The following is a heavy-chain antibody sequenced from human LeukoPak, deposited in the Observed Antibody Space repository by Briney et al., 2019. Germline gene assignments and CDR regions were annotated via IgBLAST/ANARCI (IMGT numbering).Heavy chain of an antibody. Sequence: GGSLRLSCAASGVTFSDYWMHWVRQAPGKGLVWVSHINTDGSNTNYAGSVKGRVTCSRDDAKNTLYLHMHSLRDDDTAVYYCARDQQYAFDYWGQGILVTVSS. D-gene: IGHD1/OR15-1a*01. V-gene: IGHV3-74*01. CDR1: GVTFSDYW. J-gene: IGHJ4*02. CDR2: INTDGSNT. CDR3: ARDQQYAFDY.